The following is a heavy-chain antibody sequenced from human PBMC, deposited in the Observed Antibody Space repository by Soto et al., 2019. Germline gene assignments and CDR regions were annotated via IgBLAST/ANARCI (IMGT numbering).Heavy chain of an antibody. D-gene: IGHD2-15*01. J-gene: IGHJ3*02. Sequence: QVQLVESGGGVVQPGRSLRLSCAASGFTFSSYGMHWVRQAPGKGLEWVAVIWYDGSNKYYADSVKGRFTISRDNSKNTLYLQINSLRAEDTAVYYCARASGGGDAFDIWGQGTMVTVSS. V-gene: IGHV3-33*01. CDR1: GFTFSSYG. CDR3: ARASGGGDAFDI. CDR2: IWYDGSNK.